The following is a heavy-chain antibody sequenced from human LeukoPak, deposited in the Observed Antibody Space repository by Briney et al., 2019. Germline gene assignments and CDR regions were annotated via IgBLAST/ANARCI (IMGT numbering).Heavy chain of an antibody. D-gene: IGHD1-20*01. CDR3: ARGSNCAFDY. CDR1: GFTFSTYW. Sequence: GGSLRLSCAASGFTFSTYWMSWVRQAPGKGLEWVANINQDGSEKYYVDSVKGRLTISRDNAKNSLYLQMNSLRAEDTAIYYCARGSNCAFDYWGQGTLVTVSS. J-gene: IGHJ4*02. CDR2: INQDGSEK. V-gene: IGHV3-7*05.